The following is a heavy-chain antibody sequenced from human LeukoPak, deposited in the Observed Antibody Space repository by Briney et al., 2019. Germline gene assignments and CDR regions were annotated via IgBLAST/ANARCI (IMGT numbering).Heavy chain of an antibody. CDR2: IIPIFGTA. CDR1: GGTFSSYA. CDR3: ARDFGGLTYYDFWSGYPRYYYYMDV. V-gene: IGHV1-69*05. Sequence: ASVKVSCKASGGTFSSYAISWVRQAPGQGLEWMGGIIPIFGTANYAQKFQGRVTITTDESTSTAYMELSSLGSEDTAVYYCARDFGGLTYYDFWSGYPRYYYYMDVWGKGTTVTVSS. J-gene: IGHJ6*03. D-gene: IGHD3-3*01.